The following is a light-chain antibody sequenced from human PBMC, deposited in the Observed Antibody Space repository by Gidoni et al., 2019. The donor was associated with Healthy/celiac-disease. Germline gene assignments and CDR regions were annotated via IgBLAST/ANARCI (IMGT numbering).Light chain of an antibody. CDR3: QQYDTLPLT. J-gene: IGKJ4*01. CDR1: QDISNY. Sequence: DIQMTPSPSSLSASVGDRVTITCQASQDISNYLNWYQQKPGKAPKPLIYDASNLETGVQSRFSGSGSGTDFTFTISSLQPEDIATYYCQQYDTLPLTFGGGTKVEIK. CDR2: DAS. V-gene: IGKV1-33*01.